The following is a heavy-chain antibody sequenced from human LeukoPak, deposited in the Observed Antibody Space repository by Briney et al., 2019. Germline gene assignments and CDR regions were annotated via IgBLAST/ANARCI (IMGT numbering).Heavy chain of an antibody. Sequence: PSETLPLACTVSGASISSSDDYWGWIRQAPGKGLEWIGSIFYGGSAHYNPSLNSRATIFVDTSKNQFSLKLSSVTAADAGMYYCARQFATASADTRGYFDFWGQGTVVTVSS. J-gene: IGHJ4*02. CDR3: ARQFATASADTRGYFDF. D-gene: IGHD2-2*01. V-gene: IGHV4-39*01. CDR2: IFYGGSA. CDR1: GASISSSDDY.